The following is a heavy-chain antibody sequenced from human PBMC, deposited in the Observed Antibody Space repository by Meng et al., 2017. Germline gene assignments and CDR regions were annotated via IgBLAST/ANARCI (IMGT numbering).Heavy chain of an antibody. CDR2: IYHSGST. Sequence: GSLRLSCAVSGGSISSSNWWSWVRQPPGKGLEWIGEIYHSGSTNYNPSLKSRVTISVDKSKNQFSLKLSSVTAADTAVYYCARYREHYYDSSGYYRWSRGYYFDYWGQGTLVTVSS. CDR1: GGSISSSNW. CDR3: ARYREHYYDSSGYYRWSRGYYFDY. V-gene: IGHV4-4*02. D-gene: IGHD3-22*01. J-gene: IGHJ4*02.